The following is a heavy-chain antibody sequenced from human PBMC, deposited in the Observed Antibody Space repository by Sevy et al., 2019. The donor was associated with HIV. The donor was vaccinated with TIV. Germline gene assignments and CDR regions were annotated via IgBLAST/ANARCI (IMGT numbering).Heavy chain of an antibody. CDR3: ARDSSVVVVAATPDY. CDR2: ISYDGSNK. D-gene: IGHD2-15*01. CDR1: GFTFSSYA. V-gene: IGHV3-30*04. J-gene: IGHJ4*02. Sequence: GSLRLSCAASGFTFSSYAMHWVRQAPGKGLEWVAVISYDGSNKYYADSVKGRFTISRDNSKNTLYLQMNSLRAEDTAVYYCARDSSVVVVAATPDYWGQGTLVTVSS.